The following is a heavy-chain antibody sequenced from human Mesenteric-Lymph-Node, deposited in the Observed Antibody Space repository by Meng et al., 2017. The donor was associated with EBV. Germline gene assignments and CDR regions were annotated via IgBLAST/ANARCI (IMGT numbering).Heavy chain of an antibody. J-gene: IGHJ4*02. CDR1: SGSISSHY. CDR2: IDYSGTT. Sequence: QVQLPESGPGLVKPSETLSLTCSVSSGSISSHYWSWIRQSAGKGLEWIGQIDYSGTTKYNPSLKSRVTISADTSKNQFSLKLNSVTAADTAVYYCRVAYCGGGTCADYWGQGTLVTVSS. CDR3: RVAYCGGGTCADY. V-gene: IGHV4-59*11. D-gene: IGHD2-21*01.